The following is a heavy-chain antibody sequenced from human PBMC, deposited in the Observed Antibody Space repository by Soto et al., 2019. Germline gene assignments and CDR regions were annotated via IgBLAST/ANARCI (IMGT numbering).Heavy chain of an antibody. J-gene: IGHJ5*02. CDR1: GFTFGDYV. CDR3: GRDQAEIVAAPIDGSGLSNWFDP. V-gene: IGHV3-49*03. CDR2: IRSKAYGGTT. Sequence: SLRLSCTASGFTFGDYVMTWFRQAPGKGLEWVGFIRSKAYGGTTEYAASLKGRFTISRDDSKTIAYLQMNSLNTEGTAVYYCGRDQAEIVAAPIDGSGLSNWFDPWGQGTLVTVSS. D-gene: IGHD5-12*01.